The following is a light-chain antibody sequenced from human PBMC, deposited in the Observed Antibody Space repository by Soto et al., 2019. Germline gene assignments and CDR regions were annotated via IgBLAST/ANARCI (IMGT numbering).Light chain of an antibody. CDR1: QSVGSD. Sequence: EIVMTQSPATLSVSPGDSATLSCRASQSVGSDLAWYQQKPGQAPRLLIYGASSRATGIPDRFSGSGAGTDFTLTISRLEPEDFAVYYCQQYVSPPITFGQGTRLEIK. CDR2: GAS. V-gene: IGKV3-20*01. CDR3: QQYVSPPIT. J-gene: IGKJ5*01.